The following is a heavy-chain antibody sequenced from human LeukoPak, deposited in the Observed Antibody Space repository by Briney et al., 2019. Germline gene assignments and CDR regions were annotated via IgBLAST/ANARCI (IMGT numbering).Heavy chain of an antibody. J-gene: IGHJ4*02. CDR1: GFTFDDYA. CDR2: ISWNSGSI. D-gene: IGHD6-13*01. CDR3: AKEAAAGSWFDY. V-gene: IGHV3-9*01. Sequence: PGRSLRLSCAASGFTFDDYAMHWVRQAPGKGLEWVSGISWNSGSIGYADSVKGRFTISRDNAKNSLYLQMNSLRAEDTALYYCAKEAAAGSWFDYWGQGTLVTVSS.